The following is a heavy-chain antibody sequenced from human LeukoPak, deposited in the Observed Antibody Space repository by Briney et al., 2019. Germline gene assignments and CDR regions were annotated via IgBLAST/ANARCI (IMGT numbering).Heavy chain of an antibody. D-gene: IGHD4-17*01. CDR3: VRDHLYGFDY. J-gene: IGHJ4*02. CDR1: GFTFSAYS. Sequence: SGGSLRLSCAASGFTFSAYSMNWVRQAPGKGLEWISYTGRSSGAIFYADSVKGRFTISGDNAKSSLYLQMNGLRAEDTAVYYCVRDHLYGFDYWGQGTLVTVSS. CDR2: TGRSSGAI. V-gene: IGHV3-48*04.